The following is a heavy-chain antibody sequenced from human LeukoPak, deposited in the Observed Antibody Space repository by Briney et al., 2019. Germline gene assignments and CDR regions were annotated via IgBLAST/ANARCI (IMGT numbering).Heavy chain of an antibody. CDR2: MFYTANT. CDR1: GDSVTTSNSY. J-gene: IGHJ3*02. Sequence: SETLSLTCTVSGDSVTTSNSYWGWIRQPPGKGLEWIGSMFYTANTYYNPSLQSRVTISVDTSKNQLSLMLSSVTAADTAVYYCASRSGSFSDALDIWGQGTLVTVSS. CDR3: ASRSGSFSDALDI. D-gene: IGHD3-10*01. V-gene: IGHV4-39*01.